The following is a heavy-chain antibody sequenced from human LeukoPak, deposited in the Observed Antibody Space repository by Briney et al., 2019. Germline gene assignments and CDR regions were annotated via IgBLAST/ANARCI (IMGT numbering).Heavy chain of an antibody. CDR3: ARGLYYSDSTNRYYFDY. CDR2: IIPIFGTA. D-gene: IGHD3-22*01. V-gene: IGHV1-69*13. CDR1: GGTFSSYA. J-gene: IGHJ4*02. Sequence: SVKVSCKASGGTFSSYAISWVRQAPGQGLERMGGIIPIFGTANYAQKFQGRVTITADESTSTAYMELSSLRSEDTAVYYCARGLYYSDSTNRYYFDYWGQGTLVTVSS.